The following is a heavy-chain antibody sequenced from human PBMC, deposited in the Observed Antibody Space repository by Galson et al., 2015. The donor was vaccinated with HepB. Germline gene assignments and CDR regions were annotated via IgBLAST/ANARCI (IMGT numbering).Heavy chain of an antibody. CDR3: AKDVRPLAKVSYWYMDV. CDR1: GYTFTDYF. V-gene: IGHV1-2*02. D-gene: IGHD2-21*01. CDR2: INPNNGDT. J-gene: IGHJ6*03. Sequence: SVKVSCKASGYTFTDYFIHWVRQAPGQGLECMGWINPNNGDTKYAQKFQDRVTLTRDTSTSTAYMDLSRLRSDDTAVYFCAKDVRPLAKVSYWYMDVWGKGTTVTVSS.